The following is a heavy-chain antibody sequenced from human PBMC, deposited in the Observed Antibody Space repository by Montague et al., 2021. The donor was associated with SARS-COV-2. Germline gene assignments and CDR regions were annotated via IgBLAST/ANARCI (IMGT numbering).Heavy chain of an antibody. J-gene: IGHJ4*02. CDR1: GDSIYRSGYY. Sequence: SETLSLTCSVSGDSIYRSGYYWGWIRQPPGKGLEWIGSINYSGATYYKPSLKSRVTISVDTSKNQISLKVNSVTAADTAVYYCARPSSTGNYYYWGQGTLVTVSS. CDR3: ARPSSTGNYYY. CDR2: INYSGAT. V-gene: IGHV4-39*01. D-gene: IGHD1-26*01.